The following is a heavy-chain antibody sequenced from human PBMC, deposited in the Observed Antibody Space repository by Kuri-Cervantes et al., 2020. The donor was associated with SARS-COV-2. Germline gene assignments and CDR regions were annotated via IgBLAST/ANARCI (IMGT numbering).Heavy chain of an antibody. Sequence: ESLKISCAVYGGSFSGYYWSWIRQPPGKGLEWIGEINHSGSTNYNPSLKSRATISVDTSKNQFSLKLSSVTAADTAVYYCARVKSVVTPDIDYWGQGTLVTVSS. CDR1: GGSFSGYY. J-gene: IGHJ4*02. CDR2: INHSGST. D-gene: IGHD4-23*01. V-gene: IGHV4-34*01. CDR3: ARVKSVVTPDIDY.